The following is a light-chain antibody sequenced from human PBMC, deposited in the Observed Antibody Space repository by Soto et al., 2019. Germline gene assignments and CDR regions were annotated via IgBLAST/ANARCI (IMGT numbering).Light chain of an antibody. CDR1: SSDVVGYNY. V-gene: IGLV2-11*01. CDR2: DVN. J-gene: IGLJ1*01. CDR3: SSYTSATTYV. Sequence: QSALTQPHSVSGSPGQSVAISCSGTSSDVVGYNYVSWYQQHPGKAPKLIIFDVNKRPSGVPDRFSGSKSGSTASLTISGLQTQDEADYYCSSYTSATTYVFGTG.